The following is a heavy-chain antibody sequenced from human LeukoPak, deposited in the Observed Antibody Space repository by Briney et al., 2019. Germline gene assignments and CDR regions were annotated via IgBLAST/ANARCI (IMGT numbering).Heavy chain of an antibody. CDR2: VKKDASEK. CDR1: GFTFSNNW. D-gene: IGHD3-10*01. J-gene: IGHJ4*02. V-gene: IGHV3-7*01. CDR3: ARGPPYGSRSDYFDY. Sequence: GGSLRLSCAASGFTFSNNWMTWVRQAPGKGLEWGASVKKDASEKYYVDSVKGRFTISRDNAKNSLYLQMSSLRVEDTAVYYCARGPPYGSRSDYFDYWGQGTLVTVSA.